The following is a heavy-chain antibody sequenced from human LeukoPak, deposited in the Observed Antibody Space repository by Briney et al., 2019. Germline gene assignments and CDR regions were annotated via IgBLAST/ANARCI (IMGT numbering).Heavy chain of an antibody. CDR1: GFTFKSYG. J-gene: IGHJ5*02. V-gene: IGHV3-30*03. CDR2: ISHDGDNK. CDR3: ARGGLIVVVPAEGP. D-gene: IGHD2-2*01. Sequence: GGSLRLSCVASGFTFKSYGMHWVRQAPGKGLEWVAVISHDGDNKYYTDSVKGRFIISRESSQNTLYLQMNSLRVEDTAVYYCARGGLIVVVPAEGPWGQGTLVTVSS.